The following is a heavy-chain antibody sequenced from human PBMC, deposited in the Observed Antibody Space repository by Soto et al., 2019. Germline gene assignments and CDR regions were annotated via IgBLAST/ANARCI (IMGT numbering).Heavy chain of an antibody. CDR3: ARARFSQWSQDYYGLGV. CDR2: INHSGSP. CDR1: GSLPVGSLSTYF. J-gene: IGHJ6*02. D-gene: IGHD3-3*01. Sequence: SETLSLTCVLSGSLPVGSLSTYFWTWIRQPPGKGLEWIGEINHSGSPNYSPSLRGRVTISLDTSKKQFSLNLSSVTAADTAVYFCARARFSQWSQDYYGLGVWGQGTTVTVSS. V-gene: IGHV4-34*01.